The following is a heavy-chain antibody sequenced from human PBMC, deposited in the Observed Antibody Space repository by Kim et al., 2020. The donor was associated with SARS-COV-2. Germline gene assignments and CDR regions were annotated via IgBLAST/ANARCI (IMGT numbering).Heavy chain of an antibody. CDR2: ISYDGSNK. D-gene: IGHD3-22*01. Sequence: GGSLRLSCAASGFTFSSYGMHWVRQAPGKGLEWVAVISYDGSNKYYADSVKGRFTISRDNSKNTLYLQMNSPRAEDTAVYYCAKDTYYYDSSGSISPLDYWGQGTLVTVSS. CDR1: GFTFSSYG. J-gene: IGHJ4*02. CDR3: AKDTYYYDSSGSISPLDY. V-gene: IGHV3-30*18.